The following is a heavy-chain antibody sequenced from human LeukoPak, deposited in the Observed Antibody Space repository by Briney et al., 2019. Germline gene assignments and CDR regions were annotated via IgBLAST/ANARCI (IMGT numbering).Heavy chain of an antibody. V-gene: IGHV1-8*01. D-gene: IGHD6-19*01. CDR1: GYTFTSYD. J-gene: IGHJ4*02. CDR2: MNPNSGNT. CDR3: ARVGLAVGGPYFDY. Sequence: GASVKVSCKASGYTFTSYDINWVRQATRQGLEWMGWMNPNSGNTGYAQKFQGRVTMTRNTSISTAYMELSSLRSEDTAVYYCARVGLAVGGPYFDYWGQGTLVTVSS.